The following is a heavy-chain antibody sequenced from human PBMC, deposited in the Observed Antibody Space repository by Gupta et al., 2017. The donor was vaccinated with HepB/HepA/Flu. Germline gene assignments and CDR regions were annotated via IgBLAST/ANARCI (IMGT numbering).Heavy chain of an antibody. J-gene: IGHJ6*02. D-gene: IGHD1-14*01. CDR2: IKQDGSEK. Sequence: EVQLVESGGGLVQPGGYLRLSCATSGFTFSNSWMSWVRHAPGKGLEWVANIKQDGSEKYYVDSVKGRFTISRDNAKNSLCLQMNILRAEDTAVYYCAGDPFSFSDGIYYYGMDVWGQGTTVTVSS. CDR3: AGDPFSFSDGIYYYGMDV. CDR1: GFTFSNSW. V-gene: IGHV3-7*01.